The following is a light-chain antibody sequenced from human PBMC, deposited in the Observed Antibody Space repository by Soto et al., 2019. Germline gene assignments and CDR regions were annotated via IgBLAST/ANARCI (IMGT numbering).Light chain of an antibody. CDR3: QQYGSSPIT. V-gene: IGKV3-20*01. Sequence: EIVLTQSPGTLSLSPGERATLSCRASQSVSSSYLAWYQQKPVQAPRLLIYVASSRATGIPDMFSGSGSGTDFTLTISRLLPEDFAVYYCQQYGSSPITLGQGTRLEIK. CDR1: QSVSSSY. J-gene: IGKJ5*01. CDR2: VAS.